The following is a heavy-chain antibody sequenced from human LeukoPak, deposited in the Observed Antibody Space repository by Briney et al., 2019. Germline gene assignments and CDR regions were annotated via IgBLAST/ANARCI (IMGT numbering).Heavy chain of an antibody. CDR2: FDPEDGET. CDR1: GYTLTELS. D-gene: IGHD3-22*01. J-gene: IGHJ4*02. V-gene: IGHV1-24*01. Sequence: ASVKVSCKVSGYTLTELSMHWVRQAPGKGLEWMGGFDPEDGETIYAQKFQGRVTMTEDTSTDTAYMELSGLRSEDTAVYYCATYGGFRGYDSSGYYYWGQGTLVTVSS. CDR3: ATYGGFRGYDSSGYYY.